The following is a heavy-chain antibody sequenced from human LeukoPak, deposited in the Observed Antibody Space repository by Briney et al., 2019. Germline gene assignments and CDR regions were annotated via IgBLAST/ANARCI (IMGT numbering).Heavy chain of an antibody. CDR1: GYTLTELS. V-gene: IGHV1-24*01. D-gene: IGHD2-15*01. CDR3: AKIYCSGGSCRDAFDAFDI. J-gene: IGHJ3*02. Sequence: ASVKVPCKVSGYTLTELSMHWVRQAPGKGLEWMGGFDPEDGETIYAQKFQGRVTMTEDTSTDTAYMELSSLRSEDTAVYYCAKIYCSGGSCRDAFDAFDIWGQGTMVTVSS. CDR2: FDPEDGET.